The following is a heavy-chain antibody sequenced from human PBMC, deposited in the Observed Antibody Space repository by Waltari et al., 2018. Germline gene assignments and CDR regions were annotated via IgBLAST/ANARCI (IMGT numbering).Heavy chain of an antibody. J-gene: IGHJ4*02. D-gene: IGHD4-4*01. Sequence: QVQLQQWGAGLLKPSETLSLTCAVYGWSFSGSSWSWIRQPPGKGLEWIGEINHSGSTNYNPSLKSRVTISVDTSKNQFSLKLSSVTAADTAVYYCARPRFYSNYGGFDYWGQGTLVTVSS. CDR3: ARPRFYSNYGGFDY. CDR1: GWSFSGSS. V-gene: IGHV4-34*01. CDR2: INHSGST.